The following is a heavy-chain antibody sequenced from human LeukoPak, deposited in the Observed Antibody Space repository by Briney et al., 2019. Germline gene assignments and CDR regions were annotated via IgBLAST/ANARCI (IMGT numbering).Heavy chain of an antibody. CDR2: IYHSGST. V-gene: IGHV4-38-2*02. CDR1: GYSISSGYY. D-gene: IGHD6-19*01. J-gene: IGHJ4*02. Sequence: SETLSLTCTVSGYSISSGYYWGWIRQPPGKGLEWIGSIYHSGSTYYNPSLKSRVTISVITSKNQFSLKLSSVTAADTAVYYCALTGIAVAGTDYWGQGTLVTVSS. CDR3: ALTGIAVAGTDY.